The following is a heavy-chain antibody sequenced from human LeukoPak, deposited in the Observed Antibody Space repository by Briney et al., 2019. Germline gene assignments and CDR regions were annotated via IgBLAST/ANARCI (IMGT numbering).Heavy chain of an antibody. CDR2: ISSNGGST. J-gene: IGHJ4*02. CDR3: AKGPTYDSLPYYFDY. D-gene: IGHD3-22*01. V-gene: IGHV3-64D*09. Sequence: GGSLRLSCSASGFTFSYYAMHWVRQAAGKGLEFVSGISSNGGSTYYADSLKGRFTVSRDNSNNTLYLQMSSLRAEDTAIYYCAKGPTYDSLPYYFDYWDQGTLVTVSS. CDR1: GFTFSYYA.